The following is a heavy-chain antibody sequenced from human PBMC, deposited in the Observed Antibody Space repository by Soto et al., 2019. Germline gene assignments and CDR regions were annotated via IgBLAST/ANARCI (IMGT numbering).Heavy chain of an antibody. D-gene: IGHD6-19*01. CDR2: INHSGST. V-gene: IGHV4-34*01. J-gene: IGHJ4*02. Sequence: QVQLQQWGAGLLKPSETLSLTCAVYGGSFSGYYWSWIRQPPGKGLEWIGEINHSGSTNYNPSLKSRVTISVDTSKTQFSLKLSSVTAADTAVYYCARYSSSGWYDYWGQGTLVTVSS. CDR3: ARYSSSGWYDY. CDR1: GGSFSGYY.